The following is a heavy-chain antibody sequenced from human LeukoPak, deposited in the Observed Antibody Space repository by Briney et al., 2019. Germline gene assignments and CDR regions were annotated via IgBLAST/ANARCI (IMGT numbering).Heavy chain of an antibody. Sequence: ASVKVSCKASGYTFTSYGISWVRQAPGQGLEWMGWISAYGHTKLARNLKARVTVTIDTSTTTAYMELRSLSSDDTAVYFCARETASGYLGFDFWGQGTLITVSS. CDR2: ISAYGHT. J-gene: IGHJ4*02. V-gene: IGHV1-18*01. D-gene: IGHD3-3*01. CDR3: ARETASGYLGFDF. CDR1: GYTFTSYG.